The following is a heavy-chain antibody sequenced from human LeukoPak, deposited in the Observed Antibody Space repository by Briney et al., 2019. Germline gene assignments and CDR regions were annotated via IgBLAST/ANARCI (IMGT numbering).Heavy chain of an antibody. CDR3: AVYSCSSTICYLGDC. J-gene: IGHJ4*02. V-gene: IGHV1-18*01. CDR2: IRTYNGNT. CDR1: GGTFSCYT. D-gene: IGHD2-2*01. Sequence: ASLKVSSKDSGGTFSCYTISWVRHALRQGREWRGWIRTYNGNTNYAQNLQGRVTMTTDTTTSTAYKELRSLRSDDTAVYYCAVYSCSSTICYLGDCWGQGTMVTVSS.